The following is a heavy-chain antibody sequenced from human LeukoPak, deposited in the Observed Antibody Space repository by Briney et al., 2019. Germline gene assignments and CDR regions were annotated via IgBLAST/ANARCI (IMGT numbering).Heavy chain of an antibody. CDR2: MQSTGNS. Sequence: PSETVSLTCSVSGDSISTYHWNWIRKPPGKGLEWIGYMQSTGNSKYNPSLRSRVNIFVDTSKNQAALILSSVTAADTAVYYCARDKQHSYGRYFDHWGQGALVTVSS. CDR1: GDSISTYH. J-gene: IGHJ4*02. D-gene: IGHD3-16*01. CDR3: ARDKQHSYGRYFDH. V-gene: IGHV4-59*01.